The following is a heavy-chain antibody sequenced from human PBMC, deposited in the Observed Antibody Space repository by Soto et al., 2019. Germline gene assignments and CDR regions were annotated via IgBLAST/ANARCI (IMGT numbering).Heavy chain of an antibody. J-gene: IGHJ4*02. D-gene: IGHD6-19*01. V-gene: IGHV3-30*18. CDR1: GFTFSDYA. Sequence: VQLVASGGGVVQPGRSLRLSCAASGFTFSDYAMHWVRQAPGKGLEWVAVVSHDGRNTHYADSVEGRFTISRDSAKNTVSLEMTSLRADDTAGYYWAKGVRHWLVTSEFNYWCQGALVTVSS. CDR2: VSHDGRNT. CDR3: AKGVRHWLVTSEFNY.